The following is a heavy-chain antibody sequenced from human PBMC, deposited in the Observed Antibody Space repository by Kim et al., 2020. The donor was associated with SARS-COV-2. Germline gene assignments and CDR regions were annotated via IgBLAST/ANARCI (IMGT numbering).Heavy chain of an antibody. CDR1: GYTFTSYG. CDR2: ISAYNGNT. V-gene: IGHV1-18*04. J-gene: IGHJ6*02. CDR3: ARDRLYQVIAVAGYYYYYGMDV. D-gene: IGHD6-19*01. Sequence: ASVKVSCKASGYTFTSYGISWVRQAPGQGLEWMGWISAYNGNTNYAQKLQGRVTMTTDTSTSTAYMELRSLRSDDTAVYYCARDRLYQVIAVAGYYYYYGMDVWGQGTTVTVSS.